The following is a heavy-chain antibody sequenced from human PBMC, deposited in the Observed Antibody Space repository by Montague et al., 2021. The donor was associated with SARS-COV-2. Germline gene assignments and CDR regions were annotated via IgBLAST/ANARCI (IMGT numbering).Heavy chain of an antibody. V-gene: IGHV4-31*03. CDR1: GGSISSGGYY. Sequence: TLSLTCTVSGGSISSGGYYWSWIRQHPGKGLEWIGYIYYSGSTYYNPSLKSRVTISVDTSKNQFSLKLSSVTAADTAVYYCARVNTVRVYWFDPWGREPWSPSPQ. D-gene: IGHD4-11*01. CDR2: IYYSGST. J-gene: IGHJ5*02. CDR3: ARVNTVRVYWFDP.